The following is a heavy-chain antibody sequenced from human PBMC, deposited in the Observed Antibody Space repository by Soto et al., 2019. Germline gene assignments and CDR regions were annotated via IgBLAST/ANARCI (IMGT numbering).Heavy chain of an antibody. Sequence: QVQLVQSGAEVKKPGSSVKVSCKSSGYNFIIYTITWVRQAPGQGLEWMGRIIPIFSQTNYAQKFQGRVTXXXGXXTSTVDMELSGLKSEDTAVYYCARGGVGAAGGMDVWGQGTTVTVSS. J-gene: IGHJ6*02. CDR2: IIPIFSQT. CDR3: ARGGVGAAGGMDV. D-gene: IGHD1-26*01. CDR1: GYNFIIYT. V-gene: IGHV1-69*08.